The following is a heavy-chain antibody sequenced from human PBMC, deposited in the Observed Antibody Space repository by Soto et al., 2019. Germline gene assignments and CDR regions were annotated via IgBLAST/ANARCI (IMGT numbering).Heavy chain of an antibody. CDR1: GGTFSSYA. CDR3: ARPIRRGYSGYDSLCY. D-gene: IGHD5-12*01. V-gene: IGHV1-69*01. CDR2: IIPIFGTA. J-gene: IGHJ4*02. Sequence: QVQLVQSGDEVKKPGSSVKVSCKASGGTFSSYAISWVRQAPGQGLEWMGGIIPIFGTANYAQKFQGRVTITADESTSTAYMELSSLRSEDTAVYYCARPIRRGYSGYDSLCYWGQGTLVTVSS.